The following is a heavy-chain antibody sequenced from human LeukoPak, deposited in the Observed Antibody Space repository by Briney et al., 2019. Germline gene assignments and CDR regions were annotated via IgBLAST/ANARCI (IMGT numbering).Heavy chain of an antibody. CDR1: GYTFTGYY. J-gene: IGHJ4*02. CDR3: ARARYSSGWNDDY. CDR2: INPKSGDT. V-gene: IGHV1-2*02. Sequence: GASVKVSCKASGYTFTGYYIHWVRQAPGQGLERMGWINPKSGDTNYAQKFQGRVTMTRDTSISTAYMELSRLRSDDTAIYYCARARYSSGWNDDYWGQGTLVTVSS. D-gene: IGHD6-19*01.